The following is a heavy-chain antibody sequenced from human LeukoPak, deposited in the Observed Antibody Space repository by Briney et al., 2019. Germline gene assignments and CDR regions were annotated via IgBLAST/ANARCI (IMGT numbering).Heavy chain of an antibody. CDR3: AKDGYDFWSGKNWFDP. V-gene: IGHV3-66*01. CDR1: GFTVSSNY. CDR2: IYSGGST. D-gene: IGHD3-3*01. J-gene: IGHJ5*02. Sequence: GGSLRLSCAASGFTVSSNYMSWVRQAPGKGLEWVSVIYSGGSTYYADSVKGRFTISRDNSKNTLYLQMNSLRAEDTAVYYCAKDGYDFWSGKNWFDPWGQGTLVTVSS.